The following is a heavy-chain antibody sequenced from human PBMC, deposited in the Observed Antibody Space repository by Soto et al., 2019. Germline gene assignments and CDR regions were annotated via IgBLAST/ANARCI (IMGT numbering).Heavy chain of an antibody. Sequence: SETLSLTCTVSGGSIXSGGYYWSWIRQHPGTGLEWIGHISYSGSTYYNTSLKSRVTISVDTSRNQFSLIVNSVTDEDTAVYYCASSERGYTYGQYIFDYWGQGTLVTVSS. J-gene: IGHJ4*02. D-gene: IGHD5-18*01. CDR2: ISYSGST. CDR1: GGSIXSGGYY. V-gene: IGHV4-31*03. CDR3: ASSERGYTYGQYIFDY.